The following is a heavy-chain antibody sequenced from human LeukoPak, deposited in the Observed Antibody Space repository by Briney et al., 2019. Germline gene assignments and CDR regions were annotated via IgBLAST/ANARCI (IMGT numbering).Heavy chain of an antibody. J-gene: IGHJ4*02. CDR2: IKQDGSEK. D-gene: IGHD5-12*01. V-gene: IGHV3-7*01. Sequence: PGGSLRLSCAASGFTFSSYWMSWVRQAPGKGLEWVANIKQDGSEKYYVDSVKGRFTISRDNAKNSLYLQMSSLRAEDTAVYYCAREGSGPYFDYWGQGTLVTVSS. CDR3: AREGSGPYFDY. CDR1: GFTFSSYW.